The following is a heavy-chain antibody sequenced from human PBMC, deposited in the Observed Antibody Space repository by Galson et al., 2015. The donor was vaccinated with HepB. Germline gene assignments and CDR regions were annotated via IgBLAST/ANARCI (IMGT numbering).Heavy chain of an antibody. CDR1: GDNFNNFA. D-gene: IGHD3-10*01. CDR2: IIPAFGAA. J-gene: IGHJ6*02. CDR3: ARQDYYGSGTYPPWYGLDV. Sequence: SVKVSCKASGDNFNNFAITWVRKAPGQGLEWVGRIIPAFGAANYAQKFQGRLTISADKSTGTAYMDLTNLRSEDTAVYYCARQDYYGSGTYPPWYGLDVWGQGTTVTVSS. V-gene: IGHV1-69*06.